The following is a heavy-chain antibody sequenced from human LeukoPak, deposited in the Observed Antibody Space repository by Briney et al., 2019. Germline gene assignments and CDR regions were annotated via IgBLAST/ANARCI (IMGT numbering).Heavy chain of an antibody. CDR3: ARARGLYCSGGSCYEPFDY. Sequence: ASVKVSCKASGYTFTSYDINWVRQATGQGLEWMGWMNPNSGNTGYAQKFQGRVTITRNTSISTAYMELSSLRSEDTAVYYCARARGLYCSGGSCYEPFDYWGQGTLVTVSS. D-gene: IGHD2-15*01. J-gene: IGHJ4*02. CDR1: GYTFTSYD. V-gene: IGHV1-8*03. CDR2: MNPNSGNT.